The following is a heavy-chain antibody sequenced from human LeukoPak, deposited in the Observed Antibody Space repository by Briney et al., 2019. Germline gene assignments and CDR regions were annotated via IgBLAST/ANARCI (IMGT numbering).Heavy chain of an antibody. D-gene: IGHD5-18*01. CDR1: GVSIISSNSY. Sequence: SETLSLTCTVSGVSIISSNSYWVWIRQPPGKGLEWIGSIYHSGTTYSGSTYYNPSLKSRVTISLDTSKNQFSLKVGSMTAADTAVYYCARAGGYGLIDYWGQGTMVTVSS. V-gene: IGHV4-39*07. CDR2: IYHSGTTYSGST. J-gene: IGHJ4*02. CDR3: ARAGGYGLIDY.